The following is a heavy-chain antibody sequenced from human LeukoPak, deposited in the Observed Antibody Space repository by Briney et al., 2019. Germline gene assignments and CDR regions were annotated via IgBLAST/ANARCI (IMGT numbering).Heavy chain of an antibody. CDR2: ISGSGYNT. V-gene: IGHV3-23*01. CDR3: AKHSGSYFIYYVDS. J-gene: IGHJ4*02. CDR1: GFTFSSYG. D-gene: IGHD1-26*01. Sequence: GGSLRLSRAASGFTFSSYGMSWVRQAPGKGLEWVATISGSGYNTYYADSVKGRLTISRDNSANTLFLHMSSLRAEDTALYYCAKHSGSYFIYYVDSWGQGTLVTVSS.